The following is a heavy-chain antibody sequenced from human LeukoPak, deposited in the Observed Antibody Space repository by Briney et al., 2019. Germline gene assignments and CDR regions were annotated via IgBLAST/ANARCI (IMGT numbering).Heavy chain of an antibody. CDR2: ISGSGGST. Sequence: PGGSLRLSCAASGFTFSSYAMSWVRQAPGKGLELVSAISGSGGSTYYADSVKGRFTISRDNSKNTLYLQMNSLRAEDTAVYYCAKSTSPVTTLFDYWGQGTLVTVSS. V-gene: IGHV3-23*01. D-gene: IGHD4-17*01. CDR3: AKSTSPVTTLFDY. CDR1: GFTFSSYA. J-gene: IGHJ4*02.